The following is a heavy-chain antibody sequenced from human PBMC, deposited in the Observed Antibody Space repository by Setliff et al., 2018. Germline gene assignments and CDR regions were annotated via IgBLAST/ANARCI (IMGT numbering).Heavy chain of an antibody. V-gene: IGHV3-23*01. J-gene: IGHJ5*01. CDR2: IRGSGGST. D-gene: IGHD4-17*01. CDR3: AKDPNGDYVGAFDS. CDR1: GFTFSSYA. Sequence: GGSLRLSCAASGFTFSSYAMTWVRQAPGKGLEWLSAIRGSGGSTLYADSVKGRFTISRDNSQNTLYLQMNSLRVEDTAVYYCAKDPNGDYVGAFDSWGHGTLVTVSS.